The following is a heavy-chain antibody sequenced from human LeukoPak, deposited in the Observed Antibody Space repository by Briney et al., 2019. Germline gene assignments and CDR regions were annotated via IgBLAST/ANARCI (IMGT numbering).Heavy chain of an antibody. CDR1: GYTFTGYY. CDR2: INPNSGGT. CDR3: ARDLGSTLAYYYDSSAHVGSGDY. Sequence: GASVKVSCKASGYTFTGYYMHWVRQAPGQGLEWMGWINPNSGGTNYAQKFQGRVTMTRDTSISTAYMELRSLRSDDTAVYYCARDLGSTLAYYYDSSAHVGSGDYWGQGTLVTVSS. V-gene: IGHV1-2*02. J-gene: IGHJ4*02. D-gene: IGHD3-22*01.